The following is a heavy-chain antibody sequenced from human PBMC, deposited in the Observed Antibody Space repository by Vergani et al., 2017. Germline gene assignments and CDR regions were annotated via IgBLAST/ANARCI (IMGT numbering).Heavy chain of an antibody. CDR3: ARAYSRRDGYLDY. D-gene: IGHD5-24*01. Sequence: QVQLPESGPGLVKPSEPLSLTCTVSGGSISSYYWSWIRQPPGKGLEWIGYIYYSGSTNYNPSLKSRVTISVDTSKNQFSLKLSSVTAADTAVYYCARAYSRRDGYLDYWGQGTLVTVSS. CDR1: GGSISSYY. CDR2: IYYSGST. J-gene: IGHJ4*02. V-gene: IGHV4-59*01.